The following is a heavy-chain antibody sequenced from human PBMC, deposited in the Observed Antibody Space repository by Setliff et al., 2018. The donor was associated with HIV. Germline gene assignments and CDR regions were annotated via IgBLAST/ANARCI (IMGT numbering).Heavy chain of an antibody. CDR2: IRSKADKYAT. J-gene: IGHJ4*02. CDR1: GFTFSGAE. D-gene: IGHD7-27*01. V-gene: IGHV3-73*01. Sequence: GESLKISCAASGFTFSGAEIHWVRQASGKGLEWVGHIRSKADKYATEYGASAQGRFIISRDDSRKTAYLQMSSLRAEDTAMYYCRTADLSKEDYWGQGTLVTVSS. CDR3: RTADLSKEDY.